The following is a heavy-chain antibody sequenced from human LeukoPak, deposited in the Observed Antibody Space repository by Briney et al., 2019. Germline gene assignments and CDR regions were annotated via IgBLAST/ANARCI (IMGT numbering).Heavy chain of an antibody. D-gene: IGHD6-6*01. CDR3: ARAEYISSGWYFDL. CDR1: GYTFASYG. V-gene: IGHV1-18*01. Sequence: ASVKVSCKASGYTFASYGISWVRQAPGQGLEWMGWISAYNGNTNYAQKLQGRVTMTTDTSTSTAYMELRSLRSDDTAVYYCARAEYISSGWYFDLWGRGTLVTVSS. J-gene: IGHJ2*01. CDR2: ISAYNGNT.